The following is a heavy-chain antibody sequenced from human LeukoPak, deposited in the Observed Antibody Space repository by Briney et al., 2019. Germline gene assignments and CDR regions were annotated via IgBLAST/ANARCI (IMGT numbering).Heavy chain of an antibody. D-gene: IGHD6-19*01. CDR2: INHSGST. Sequence: SETLSLTCAVYGGSFSGYYWSWIRQPPGKGLEWIGEINHSGSTNYNPSLKSRVTISVDTSKNQFSLKLSSVTAADTAVYYCARVTAVAGGDYWGQGTLVTVSS. V-gene: IGHV4-34*01. J-gene: IGHJ4*02. CDR3: ARVTAVAGGDY. CDR1: GGSFSGYY.